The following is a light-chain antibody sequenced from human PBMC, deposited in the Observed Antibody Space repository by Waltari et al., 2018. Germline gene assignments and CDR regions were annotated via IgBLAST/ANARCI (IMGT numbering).Light chain of an antibody. Sequence: QSALTQPASVSGSPGQSITISCTGPRRDVGDYNYVSWYQQPPGKAPKIIIYNVSNRPSGVANRFSGSKSGNTASLTISGLQAEDEADYYCCSYAGSSTPVVSGGGTKLTVL. CDR1: RRDVGDYNY. CDR3: CSYAGSSTPVV. V-gene: IGLV2-23*02. CDR2: NVS. J-gene: IGLJ2*01.